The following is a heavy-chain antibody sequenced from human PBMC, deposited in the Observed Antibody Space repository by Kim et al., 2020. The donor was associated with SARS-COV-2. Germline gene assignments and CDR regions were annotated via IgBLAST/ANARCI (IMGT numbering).Heavy chain of an antibody. Sequence: GGSLRLSCEASAFSFNNYAMHWVRQAPGKGLEWMAVISYDGNHKYYADSVKGRFTISRDNSKSTLYLQMNSLRPEDTALYYCARDAYESDLHYYGMDVSGQGTTVTVSS. J-gene: IGHJ6*02. D-gene: IGHD3-22*01. CDR1: AFSFNNYA. CDR2: ISYDGNHK. V-gene: IGHV3-30-3*01. CDR3: ARDAYESDLHYYGMDV.